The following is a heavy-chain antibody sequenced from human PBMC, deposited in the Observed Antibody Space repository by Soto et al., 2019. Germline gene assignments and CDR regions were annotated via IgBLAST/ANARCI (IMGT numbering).Heavy chain of an antibody. V-gene: IGHV3-23*01. Sequence: GGTLRLSSTASGLTFSKHAMTWVRQAPGKGLEWVSGLSDSGGSIYYADSVKGRFTVSRDNSMNTLYLQMNTLRAGDTAIYYCAKVSSSWYAGLFDLSGQGTLVTVSS. J-gene: IGHJ4*02. D-gene: IGHD6-13*01. CDR3: AKVSSSWYAGLFDL. CDR1: GLTFSKHA. CDR2: LSDSGGSI.